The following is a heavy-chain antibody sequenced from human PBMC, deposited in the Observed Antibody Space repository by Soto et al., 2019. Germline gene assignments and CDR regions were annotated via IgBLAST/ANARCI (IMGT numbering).Heavy chain of an antibody. D-gene: IGHD1-7*01. Sequence: QVHLQESGPGLVKPSQTLSLTCTVSGGSISSGGYYWSWIRQHPGKGLEWIGYIYYSGSTYDNPSLKSRVTISVDTSKNQFSLKLSSVTAADTAVYYCARGLELKYYFDYWGQGTLVTVSS. V-gene: IGHV4-31*03. CDR1: GGSISSGGYY. CDR3: ARGLELKYYFDY. J-gene: IGHJ4*02. CDR2: IYYSGST.